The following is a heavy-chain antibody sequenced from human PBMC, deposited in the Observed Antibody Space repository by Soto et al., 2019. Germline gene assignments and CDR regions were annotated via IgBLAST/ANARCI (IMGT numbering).Heavy chain of an antibody. CDR3: ARDRRGFHYFDY. J-gene: IGHJ4*02. Sequence: GGSLRLSCAASGFTFSSYGMHWVRQAPGKGLEWVAVIWYDGSNKYYADSVKGRFTISRDNSKNTPYLQMNSLRAEDTAVYYCARDRRGFHYFDYWGQGTLVTVSS. CDR1: GFTFSSYG. CDR2: IWYDGSNK. V-gene: IGHV3-33*01. D-gene: IGHD3-10*01.